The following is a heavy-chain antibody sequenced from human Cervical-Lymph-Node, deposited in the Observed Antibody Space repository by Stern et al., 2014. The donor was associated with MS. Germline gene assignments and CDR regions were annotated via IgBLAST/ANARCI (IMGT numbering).Heavy chain of an antibody. CDR2: ISDDGSDK. CDR1: GFTFSYHA. D-gene: IGHD5-12*01. CDR3: ARGGAVATSDYYFDY. V-gene: IGHV3-30*01. J-gene: IGHJ4*02. Sequence: QLQLVESGGGVVQPGRSLRLSCAASGFTFSYHAIHWVRQPPGTGLEWVAVISDDGSDKNDADSVKGRFTIPRDNSRNTLYLQMNSLRVDDTAVYYCARGGAVATSDYYFDYWGQGILVTVSS.